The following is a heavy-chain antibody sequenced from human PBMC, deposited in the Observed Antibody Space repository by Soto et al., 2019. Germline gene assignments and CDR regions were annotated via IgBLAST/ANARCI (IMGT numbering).Heavy chain of an antibody. D-gene: IGHD3-22*01. CDR3: ARGPRYYESSGYYPLKHYYYYYGMDV. CDR1: GGSFSGYY. V-gene: IGHV4-34*01. J-gene: IGHJ6*02. CDR2: INHSGST. Sequence: PSETLSLTCAVYGGSFSGYYWSWIRQPPGKGLEWIGEINHSGSTNYNPSLKSRVTISVDTSKNQFSLKLSSVTAADTAVYYCARGPRYYESSGYYPLKHYYYYYGMDVWGQGTTVT.